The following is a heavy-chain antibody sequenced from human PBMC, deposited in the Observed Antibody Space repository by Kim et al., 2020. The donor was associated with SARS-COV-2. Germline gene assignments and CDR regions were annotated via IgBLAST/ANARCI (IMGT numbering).Heavy chain of an antibody. D-gene: IGHD1-26*01. J-gene: IGHJ4*02. V-gene: IGHV3-21*01. CDR3: ARGERGQMGRSRD. Sequence: GGSLRLSFAASGFTFDIYSMNWVRQAPGKGLEWVAAISGGSKTKYYAASVKGRFTISRDNSKNSLYLQMNSLRAEDTAGHYRARGERGQMGRSRDCDQG. CDR2: ISGGSKTK. CDR1: GFTFDIYS.